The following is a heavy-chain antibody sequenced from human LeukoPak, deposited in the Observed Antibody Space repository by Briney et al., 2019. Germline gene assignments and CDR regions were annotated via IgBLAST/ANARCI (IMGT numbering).Heavy chain of an antibody. CDR3: ARTTVVVVPPAIFNWFDP. CDR2: IIPIFGTA. J-gene: IGHJ5*02. Sequence: SVKVSCKASGGTFSSYAISWVRQAPGQGLEWMGGIIPIFGTANYAQKFQGRVTITAVKSTSTAYMELSSLRSEDTAVYYCARTTVVVVPPAIFNWFDPWGQGTLVTVSS. V-gene: IGHV1-69*06. CDR1: GGTFSSYA. D-gene: IGHD2-2*02.